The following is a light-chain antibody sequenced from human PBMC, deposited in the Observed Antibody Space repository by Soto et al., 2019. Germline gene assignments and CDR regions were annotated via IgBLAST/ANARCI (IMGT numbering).Light chain of an antibody. CDR2: DVT. J-gene: IGLJ2*01. V-gene: IGLV2-14*01. CDR1: SSDVGAYDY. CDR3: SSYTGSSTLVV. Sequence: QSALTQPASVSGSPGQSITISCTGTSSDVGAYDYVSWYQQHPGKAPKLMIYDVTNRPSGVSNRFSGSKSGNTASLTISGLQAEDEADYYCSSYTGSSTLVVFGGGTNLTVL.